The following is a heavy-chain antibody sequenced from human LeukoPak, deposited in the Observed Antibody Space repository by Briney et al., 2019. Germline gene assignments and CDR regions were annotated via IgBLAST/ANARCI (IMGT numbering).Heavy chain of an antibody. Sequence: PGGSLRLSCAASGFTFSSYAMHWVRQAPGTGLEWVAGISYDGSNKYYADSVKGRFTISRDNSKNTLYLQMNSLRAEDTAVYYCARNIAGDYDFWSGYSYYFDYWGQGTLVTVSS. V-gene: IGHV3-30*04. J-gene: IGHJ4*02. D-gene: IGHD3-3*01. CDR1: GFTFSSYA. CDR3: ARNIAGDYDFWSGYSYYFDY. CDR2: ISYDGSNK.